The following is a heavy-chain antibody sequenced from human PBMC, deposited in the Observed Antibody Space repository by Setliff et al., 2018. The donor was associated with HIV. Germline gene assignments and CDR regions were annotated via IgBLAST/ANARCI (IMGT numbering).Heavy chain of an antibody. J-gene: IGHJ5*02. CDR1: GGYFSGYY. CDR2: INHSGST. Sequence: SETLSLTCAVYGGYFSGYYWSWIRQPPGKGLEWIGEINHSGSTNYNPSLKSRVTISVDTSKNQFSLKLSSVTAADTAVYYCARGHLSPKFDPWGQGTLVTVSS. CDR3: ARGHLSPKFDP. V-gene: IGHV4-34*01.